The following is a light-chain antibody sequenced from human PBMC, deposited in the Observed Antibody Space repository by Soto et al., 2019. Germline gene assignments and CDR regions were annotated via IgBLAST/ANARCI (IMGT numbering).Light chain of an antibody. Sequence: IQMTHSPSTLPASVGARVTITCRASQSISTWLAWYQQKPGKAPNLLIYKASYLASGVPSRFSGGGSGTEFTLTISSLQPDDFATYYCQQYSSYWTFGQGSKVDVK. CDR3: QQYSSYWT. V-gene: IGKV1-5*03. CDR1: QSISTW. J-gene: IGKJ1*01. CDR2: KAS.